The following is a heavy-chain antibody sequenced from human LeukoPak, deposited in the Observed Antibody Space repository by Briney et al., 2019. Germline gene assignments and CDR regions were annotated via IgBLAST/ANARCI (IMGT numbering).Heavy chain of an antibody. CDR1: GFTFSSYE. D-gene: IGHD1-20*01. CDR2: ISSSGSTI. J-gene: IGHJ4*02. V-gene: IGHV3-48*03. Sequence: PGGSLRLSCAASGFTFSSYEMNWVRQAPGKGLEWVSYISSSGSTIYYADSVKGRFTISRDNSKNTLYLQMNSLRAEDTAVYYCAKDPWPHNWKLRGFDYWGQGTLVTVSS. CDR3: AKDPWPHNWKLRGFDY.